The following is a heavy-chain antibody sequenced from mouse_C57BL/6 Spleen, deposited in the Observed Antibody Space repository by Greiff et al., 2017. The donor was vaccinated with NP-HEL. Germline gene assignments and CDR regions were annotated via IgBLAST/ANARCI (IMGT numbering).Heavy chain of an antibody. CDR3: ARDYGSSYGDYYAMDY. D-gene: IGHD1-1*01. Sequence: QVQLQQSGPELVKPGASVKLSCKASGYTFTSYDLNWVTQRPGQGLEWIGWIYPRDGSTKYNEKFKGKATLTVDTSSSTAYMELHSLTSEDSAVYFCARDYGSSYGDYYAMDYWGQGTSVTVSS. CDR2: IYPRDGST. V-gene: IGHV1-85*01. J-gene: IGHJ4*01. CDR1: GYTFTSYD.